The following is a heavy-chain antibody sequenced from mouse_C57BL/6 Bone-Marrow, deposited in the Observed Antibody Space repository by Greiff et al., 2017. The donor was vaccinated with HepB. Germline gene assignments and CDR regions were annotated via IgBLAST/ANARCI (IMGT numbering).Heavy chain of an antibody. V-gene: IGHV14-1*01. Sequence: VQLKQSGAELVRPGASVKLSCTASGFNINDYYMHWVKQRPEQGLEWIGRIDPEDGDTEYAPKFQGKATMTAETSSNPAYLQLSSLTSEDTAVYYGTYPYLDYWGQGTTLTVSA. J-gene: IGHJ2*01. CDR2: IDPEDGDT. CDR3: TYPYLDY. CDR1: GFNINDYY.